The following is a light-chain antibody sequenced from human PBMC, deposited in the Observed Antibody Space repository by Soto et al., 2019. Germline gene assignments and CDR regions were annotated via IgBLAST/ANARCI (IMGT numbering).Light chain of an antibody. CDR2: EVS. CDR1: SSDVGGYNF. V-gene: IGLV2-14*03. J-gene: IGLJ2*01. Sequence: QSVLTQTASVSGSPGQSITISCTGSSSDVGGYNFVSWYQQHPGKAPKLIIHEVSNRPSGVSNRFSGSKSGNTASLTISGLPAEDEAVYYCCSHSTSVTWIFGGGTKLTVL. CDR3: CSHSTSVTWI.